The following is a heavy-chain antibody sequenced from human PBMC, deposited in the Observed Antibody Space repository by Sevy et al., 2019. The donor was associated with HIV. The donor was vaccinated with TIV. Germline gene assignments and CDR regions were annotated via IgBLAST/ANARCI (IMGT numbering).Heavy chain of an antibody. D-gene: IGHD6-13*01. CDR2: IYFSGSP. CDR3: AREGPRIAQFDN. CDR1: GASISSNTYY. J-gene: IGHJ4*02. V-gene: IGHV4-39*02. Sequence: SETLSLTCTVSGASISSNTYYWGWIRQPPGKDLDWIGSIYFSGSPYYTPSLKGRVTISVDTSKNQFALKVRSVTATDTAVYYCAREGPRIAQFDNWGQGTLVTVSS.